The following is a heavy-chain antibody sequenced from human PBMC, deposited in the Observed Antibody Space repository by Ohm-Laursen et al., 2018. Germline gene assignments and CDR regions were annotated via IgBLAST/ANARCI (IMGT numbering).Heavy chain of an antibody. V-gene: IGHV3-30*18. D-gene: IGHD3-10*01. Sequence: SSLRLSCAASGFSFSEYGMQWVRQAPGKGLEWVADISYDGSHKHYGDSAKGRFTISRDNSENILYLQMNSLRAEDTAVYYCTKDSNDPSYYWGQGTLVTVSS. J-gene: IGHJ4*02. CDR2: ISYDGSHK. CDR1: GFSFSEYG. CDR3: TKDSNDPSYY.